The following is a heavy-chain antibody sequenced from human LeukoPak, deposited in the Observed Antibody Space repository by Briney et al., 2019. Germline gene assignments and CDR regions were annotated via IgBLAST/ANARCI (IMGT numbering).Heavy chain of an antibody. Sequence: PGGSLRLSCAASGFTFSRSAMSWVRQAPGKGLEWVSNISGSGGSTNYADSVKGRFTISRDNSKNTLHLQMNSLRAEDTAVYYCASQRLGELYVNLFDYWGQGTLVTVSS. D-gene: IGHD3-16*01. CDR2: ISGSGGST. J-gene: IGHJ4*02. CDR1: GFTFSRSA. V-gene: IGHV3-23*01. CDR3: ASQRLGELYVNLFDY.